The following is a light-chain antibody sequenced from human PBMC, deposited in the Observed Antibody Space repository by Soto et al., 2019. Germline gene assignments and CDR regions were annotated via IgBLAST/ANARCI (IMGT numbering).Light chain of an antibody. V-gene: IGKV1-5*01. Sequence: DIQMTQSPYTVSASVGDRVTITCRASQGISTWLAWYQQKPGTAPKLLIYDASSLESGVPSRFSGSGSGTEFTLTISSLQPDDYATYYCQQYSSYSRTFGQGTKVDIK. CDR3: QQYSSYSRT. J-gene: IGKJ1*01. CDR1: QGISTW. CDR2: DAS.